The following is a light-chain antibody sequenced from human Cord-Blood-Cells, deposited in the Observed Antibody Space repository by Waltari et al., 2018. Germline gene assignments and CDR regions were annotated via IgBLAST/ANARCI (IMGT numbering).Light chain of an antibody. V-gene: IGLV2-23*01. CDR2: EGS. CDR1: SSDVGSYNL. CDR3: CSYAGSRLV. Sequence: QSALTQPASVSGSPGQSITISCTGTSSDVGSYNLVSWYQQHPGKAPKLMIYEGSKRPSGVSNRFSDSKSGNTASLTISGLQAEDEADYYCCSYAGSRLVFGGGTKLTVL. J-gene: IGLJ2*01.